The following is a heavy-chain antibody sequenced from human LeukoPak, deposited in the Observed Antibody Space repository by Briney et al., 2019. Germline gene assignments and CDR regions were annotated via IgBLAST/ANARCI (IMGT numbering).Heavy chain of an antibody. CDR3: ARDLVGATVPD. CDR1: GFTVSNNY. CDR2: IHIGGDT. J-gene: IGHJ4*02. D-gene: IGHD1-26*01. V-gene: IGHV3-53*01. Sequence: GSLRLSCAASGFTVSNNYMTRVRQAPGKGLEWVSVIHIGGDTYYADSVKGRFTISRDNSKNTLYLQMNSLRVEDTAVYYCARDLVGATVPDWGQGTLVTVSS.